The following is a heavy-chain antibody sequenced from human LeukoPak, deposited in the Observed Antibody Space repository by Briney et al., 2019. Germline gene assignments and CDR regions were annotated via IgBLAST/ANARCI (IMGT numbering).Heavy chain of an antibody. D-gene: IGHD4-17*01. Sequence: GGSLRLSCAASGFTFSSYAMSWVRQAPGKGLEWVSAISGSGGSTYYADSVKGRFTISRDNSKNTLYLQMNSLRAEDTAVYYCAKALDYGDYGPTFDYWGQGTLVTVSS. CDR2: ISGSGGST. CDR1: GFTFSSYA. J-gene: IGHJ4*02. V-gene: IGHV3-23*01. CDR3: AKALDYGDYGPTFDY.